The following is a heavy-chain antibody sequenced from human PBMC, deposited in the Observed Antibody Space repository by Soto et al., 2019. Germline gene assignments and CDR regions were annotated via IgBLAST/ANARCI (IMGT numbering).Heavy chain of an antibody. D-gene: IGHD2-15*01. CDR1: RGTFSTYA. CDR3: ARDRRAAFKENYSSFDY. V-gene: IGHV1-69*06. CDR2: IIPIFGTA. J-gene: IGHJ4*02. Sequence: GASVKVSCKASRGTFSTYAISWVRQAPGQGLEWMGGIIPIFGTANYAQKFQGRVTITADKSTSTAYTELSSLRSEDTAVYYCARDRRAAFKENYSSFDYWGQGTLVTVSS.